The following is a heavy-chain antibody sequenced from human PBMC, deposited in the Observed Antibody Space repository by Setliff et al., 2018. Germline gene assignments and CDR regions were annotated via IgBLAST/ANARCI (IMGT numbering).Heavy chain of an antibody. Sequence: TLSLTCTVSGDSISRAKYYWSWIRQSAGKGLEWLGQIYTSWSTNYNPSLKGRATLSIDASKRQFSLKLTSVTAADTAVYYCARLPNYVWGSPVDYWGQGTLVTVSS. V-gene: IGHV4-61*09. D-gene: IGHD3-16*01. J-gene: IGHJ4*02. CDR1: GDSISRAKYY. CDR3: ARLPNYVWGSPVDY. CDR2: IYTSWST.